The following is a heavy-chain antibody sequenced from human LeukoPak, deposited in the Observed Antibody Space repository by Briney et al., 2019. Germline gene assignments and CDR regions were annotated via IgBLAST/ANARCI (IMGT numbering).Heavy chain of an antibody. Sequence: PGGSLRLSCAASGSTFSSYAMSLVRQAPGKGLEWVSAMSGSGGSTYYADSVKGRFTISRDNSKNTLYLQMNSLRAEDTAVYYCAKDFSGYDYVWGSYRPSRGPFDYWGQGTLVTVSS. CDR1: GSTFSSYA. CDR3: AKDFSGYDYVWGSYRPSRGPFDY. J-gene: IGHJ4*02. CDR2: MSGSGGST. D-gene: IGHD3-16*02. V-gene: IGHV3-23*01.